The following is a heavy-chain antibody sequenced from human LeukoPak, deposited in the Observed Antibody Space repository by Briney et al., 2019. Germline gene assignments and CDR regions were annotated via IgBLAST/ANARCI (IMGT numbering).Heavy chain of an antibody. D-gene: IGHD6-25*01. CDR2: ITGSSDST. V-gene: IGHV3-23*01. CDR1: RFTFSNYV. J-gene: IGHJ4*02. Sequence: GGSLRLSCAASRFTFSNYVMGWVRQAPGKGLEWVSAITGSSDSTWYADSVKGRFTISRDNSKNTLYLQMNSLRAEDTAVYYCAKGSSSARPYYFDYWGQGTPVTVSS. CDR3: AKGSSSARPYYFDY.